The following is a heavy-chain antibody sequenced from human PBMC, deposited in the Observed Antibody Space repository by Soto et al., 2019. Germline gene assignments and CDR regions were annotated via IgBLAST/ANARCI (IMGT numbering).Heavy chain of an antibody. CDR2: IWYDGSNK. V-gene: IGHV3-33*01. CDR1: GFTFSSYG. Sequence: QVQLVESGGGVVQPGRSLRLSCAASGFTFSSYGMHWVRQAPGKGLEWVVVIWYDGSNKYYADSVKGRFTISRDNSKNTLYVQMNSLRAEETAVYYCARERDDILTGQNPIFDYWGQGTLVTVSS. D-gene: IGHD3-9*01. CDR3: ARERDDILTGQNPIFDY. J-gene: IGHJ4*02.